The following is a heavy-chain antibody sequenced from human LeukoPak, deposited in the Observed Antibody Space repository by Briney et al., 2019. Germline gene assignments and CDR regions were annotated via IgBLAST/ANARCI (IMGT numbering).Heavy chain of an antibody. V-gene: IGHV4-59*12. Sequence: PSETLSLTCTVSGGSISSYYWSWIRQPPGKGLEWIGCIYYGGTTYYNPSLKSRVTMSVDTSKNQFSLRLSSVTAADTAVYFCARVGGLAVAGTSNWFGPWGQGTLVIVSS. CDR3: ARVGGLAVAGTSNWFGP. CDR1: GGSISSYY. D-gene: IGHD6-19*01. CDR2: IYYGGTT. J-gene: IGHJ5*02.